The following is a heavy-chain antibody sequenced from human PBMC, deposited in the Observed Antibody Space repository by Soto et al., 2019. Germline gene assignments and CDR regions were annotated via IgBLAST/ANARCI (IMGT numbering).Heavy chain of an antibody. CDR2: IVGSDAKK. CDR1: GFSFASFA. CDR3: GKASTYPLDGVDV. D-gene: IGHD3-16*01. V-gene: IGHV3-23*01. Sequence: GGSLRLSCTTSGFSFASFALTWVRQAPGQGLEWVATIVGSDAKKHYADSGKGRFSISRDTSRNTVYLQMNNLRADDTAIYYCGKASTYPLDGVDVWGQGTTVTVSS. J-gene: IGHJ6*02.